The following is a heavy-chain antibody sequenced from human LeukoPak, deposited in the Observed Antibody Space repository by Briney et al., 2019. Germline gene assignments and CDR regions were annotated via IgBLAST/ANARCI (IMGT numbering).Heavy chain of an antibody. D-gene: IGHD2-2*02. CDR3: AREGNIVVVPAAIIEVNWFDP. Sequence: GGSLTLSCAVSGFTLSNYAMSWVRQAPGKGLEWVSSISGSDGTTSYAGSVKGRFTISRDNSKNTLYLQMNSLRAEDTAVYYCAREGNIVVVPAAIIEVNWFDPWGQGTLVTVSS. V-gene: IGHV3-23*01. J-gene: IGHJ5*02. CDR2: ISGSDGTT. CDR1: GFTLSNYA.